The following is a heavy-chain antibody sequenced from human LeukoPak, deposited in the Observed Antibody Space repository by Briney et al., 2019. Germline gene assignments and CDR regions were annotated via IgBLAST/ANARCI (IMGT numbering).Heavy chain of an antibody. Sequence: GGSLRLSCAASGFTFSDHYMDWVRQAPGKGLEWVCRIRNKANSYTTEYAASVKGRFSISRDESENSVYLQMNSLKTEDTAVYYCARGPSISTTHTAYYYGMDVWGKGTTVTVSS. CDR2: IRNKANSYTT. D-gene: IGHD1-1*01. CDR1: GFTFSDHY. V-gene: IGHV3-72*01. CDR3: ARGPSISTTHTAYYYGMDV. J-gene: IGHJ6*04.